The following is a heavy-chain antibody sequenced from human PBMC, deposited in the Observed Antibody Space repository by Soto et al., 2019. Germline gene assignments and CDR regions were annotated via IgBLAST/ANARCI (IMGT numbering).Heavy chain of an antibody. CDR1: GGSVSSGRYY. D-gene: IGHD3-3*01. Sequence: SETLSLTGTVCGGSVSSGRYYWCCIGRPRGKGLEWIGYIYYSGSTNYNPSPTSRVTISVDTSKHQFSLKLSSVTAADTAVYYCASVEDFWSGYNWFDPWGQGTLVTVSS. CDR2: IYYSGST. J-gene: IGHJ5*02. CDR3: ASVEDFWSGYNWFDP. V-gene: IGHV4-61*01.